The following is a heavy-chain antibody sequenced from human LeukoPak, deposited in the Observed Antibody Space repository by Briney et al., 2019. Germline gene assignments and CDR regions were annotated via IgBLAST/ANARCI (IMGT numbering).Heavy chain of an antibody. J-gene: IGHJ5*02. CDR3: ARDRLGCSSTSCYGNWFDP. Sequence: ASVKVSCKASGYTFTGYYMHWVRQAPGQGLEWMGWINPNSGGTNYAQKFQGRVTMTRDTSISTAYMELSRLRSYDTAVYYCARDRLGCSSTSCYGNWFDPWGQGTLVTVSS. CDR2: INPNSGGT. V-gene: IGHV1-2*02. CDR1: GYTFTGYY. D-gene: IGHD2-2*01.